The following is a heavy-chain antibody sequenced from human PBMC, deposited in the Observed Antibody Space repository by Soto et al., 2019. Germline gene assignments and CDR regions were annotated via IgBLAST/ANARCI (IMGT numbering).Heavy chain of an antibody. CDR3: AREGGGATDFDY. CDR2: ICYDGKNK. CDR1: GFTFSSYG. Sequence: QVQLVESGGGVVQPGRSLRLSCAASGFTFSSYGLHWVRQAPGMGLEWVAVICYDGKNKRDVDAVKGRFTISRDNSKNTLYLQMNSLRAEDTSVYYWAREGGGATDFDYWGQGTLVTVSS. V-gene: IGHV3-33*01. J-gene: IGHJ4*02. D-gene: IGHD1-26*01.